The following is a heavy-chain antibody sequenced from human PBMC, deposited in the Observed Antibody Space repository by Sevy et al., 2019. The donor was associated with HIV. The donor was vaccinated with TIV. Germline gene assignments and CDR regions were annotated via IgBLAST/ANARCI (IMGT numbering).Heavy chain of an antibody. CDR3: ARDGGYSIKWYPLY. D-gene: IGHD6-13*01. Sequence: GGSLRLSCAASGFAFSSHAMHWVRQAPGKGLEWVAVISYEGTETFYAASVEGGFTISSDNSKSMLSLQINSLRPEDTAVYYCARDGGYSIKWYPLYWGHGTLVTVSS. V-gene: IGHV3-30-3*01. J-gene: IGHJ4*01. CDR2: ISYEGTET. CDR1: GFAFSSHA.